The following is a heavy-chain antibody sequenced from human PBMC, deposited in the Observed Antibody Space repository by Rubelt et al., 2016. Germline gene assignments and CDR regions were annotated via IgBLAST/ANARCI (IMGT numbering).Heavy chain of an antibody. V-gene: IGHV3-53*05. J-gene: IGHJ4*02. Sequence: GGSLRLSCAASGFTVSSNYMSWVRQAPGKGLEWVSVIYSGGSTYYADSVKGRFTISRDNSKNTLYLQMNSLRAEDTAVYYCARALQTYCGGECYPDYWGQGTQVTVSS. CDR2: IYSGGST. D-gene: IGHD2-21*01. CDR1: GFTVSSNY. CDR3: ARALQTYCGGECYPDY.